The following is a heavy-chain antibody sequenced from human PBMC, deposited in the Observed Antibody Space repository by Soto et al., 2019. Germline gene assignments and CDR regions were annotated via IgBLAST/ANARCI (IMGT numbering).Heavy chain of an antibody. D-gene: IGHD1-26*01. V-gene: IGHV3-30*18. CDR2: ISNDGVNK. J-gene: IGHJ4*02. Sequence: QVQLVESGGGVVQPGRSLRLSCAASGFTFSSYGMHWVRQAPGKGLGWVAVISNDGVNKYHADSVKGRFTISRDNSRNTLYLQMNSLRAEDTAVYHCAKGRGWAPFDDWGQGTLVTVSS. CDR1: GFTFSSYG. CDR3: AKGRGWAPFDD.